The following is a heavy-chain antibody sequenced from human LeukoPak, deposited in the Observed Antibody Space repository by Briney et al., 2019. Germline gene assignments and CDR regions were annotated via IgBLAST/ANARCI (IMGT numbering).Heavy chain of an antibody. CDR1: GGSISSYY. Sequence: PSETLSLTCTVSGGSISSYYWSWIRQPPGKGLEWIGYIYYSGSTNYNPSLKSRVTISVDTSKNQFPLKLSSVTAADTAVYYCARVNTYYYYYYMDVWGKGTTVTVSS. V-gene: IGHV4-59*01. CDR3: ARVNTYYYYYYMDV. J-gene: IGHJ6*03. CDR2: IYYSGST.